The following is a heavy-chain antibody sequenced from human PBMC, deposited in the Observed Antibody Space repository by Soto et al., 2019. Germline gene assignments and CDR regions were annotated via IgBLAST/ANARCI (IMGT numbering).Heavy chain of an antibody. CDR3: AKARDYYYDSSGYDY. J-gene: IGHJ4*02. Sequence: GGSLRLSCAASGFTFSSFAMSWVRQAPGKGLEWVSAISGSGGSTYYADSVKGRFTISRDNSKNTLYLQMNSLRAEDTAVYYCAKARDYYYDSSGYDYWGQGTLVTVSS. CDR2: ISGSGGST. V-gene: IGHV3-23*01. CDR1: GFTFSSFA. D-gene: IGHD3-22*01.